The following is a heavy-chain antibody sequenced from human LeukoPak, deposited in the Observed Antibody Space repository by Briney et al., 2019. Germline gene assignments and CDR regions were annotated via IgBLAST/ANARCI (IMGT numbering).Heavy chain of an antibody. D-gene: IGHD3-3*01. CDR3: ARAHYYDFWSGYYPLGYYYYGMDV. CDR1: GFTFSSYW. CDR2: IKQDGSEK. Sequence: GGSLRLSCAASGFTFSSYWMSWVRQAPGKGLEWVANIKQDGSEKYYVDSVKGRFTISRDNAKNSLYLQMNSLRAEDTAVYYCARAHYYDFWSGYYPLGYYYYGMDVWGQGTTVTVSS. V-gene: IGHV3-7*01. J-gene: IGHJ6*02.